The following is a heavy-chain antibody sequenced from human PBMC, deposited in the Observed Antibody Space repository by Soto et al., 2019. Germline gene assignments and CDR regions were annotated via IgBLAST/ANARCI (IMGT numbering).Heavy chain of an antibody. CDR2: IYYSGST. J-gene: IGHJ4*02. CDR1: GGSISSYY. Sequence: SETLSLTCTVSGGSISSYYWSWIRQPPGKGLEWIGYIYYSGSTNYNPSLKSRVTISVDTSKNQFSLKLSSVTAADTAVYYCARTYGDYVDYWGQGTLVTVSS. D-gene: IGHD4-17*01. CDR3: ARTYGDYVDY. V-gene: IGHV4-59*01.